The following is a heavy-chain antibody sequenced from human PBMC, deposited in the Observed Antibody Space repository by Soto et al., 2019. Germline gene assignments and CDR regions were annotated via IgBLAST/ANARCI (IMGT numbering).Heavy chain of an antibody. Sequence: ASVKVSCKASGYMFTGFYLHWVRQAPGQGLEWMGWINPNNGVTTYAKNFQGRVTMTRDSSISTAYMELSSLRSDDTAVYFCAAADIPVAGRHHDFWGQGTVVTVYS. CDR2: INPNNGVT. CDR3: AAADIPVAGRHHDF. CDR1: GYMFTGFY. V-gene: IGHV1-2*02. J-gene: IGHJ4*02. D-gene: IGHD6-19*01.